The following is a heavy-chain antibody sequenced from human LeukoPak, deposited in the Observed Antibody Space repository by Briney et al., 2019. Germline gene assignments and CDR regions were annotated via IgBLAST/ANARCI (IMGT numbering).Heavy chain of an antibody. CDR2: INPNSGGT. D-gene: IGHD3-16*01. J-gene: IGHJ4*02. CDR1: GYTFTGYY. Sequence: ASVKVSCKASGYTFTGYYVHWARQAPGQGLEWMGWINPNSGGTNYAQKFQGRVTMTRDTSISTAYMELSRLRSDDTAVYYCARDRNMITFGGGTTIDYWGQGTLVTVSS. CDR3: ARDRNMITFGGGTTIDY. V-gene: IGHV1-2*02.